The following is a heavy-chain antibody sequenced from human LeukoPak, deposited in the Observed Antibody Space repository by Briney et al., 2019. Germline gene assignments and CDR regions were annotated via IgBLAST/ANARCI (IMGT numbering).Heavy chain of an antibody. D-gene: IGHD3-9*01. Sequence: SVKASCKASGGTFSSYAISWVRQAPGQGLEWMGGIIPIFGTANYALKFQGRVTITADESTSTAYMELSSLRSEDTAVYYCAKTYYDILTGYYFGWFDPWGQGTLVTVSS. CDR3: AKTYYDILTGYYFGWFDP. J-gene: IGHJ5*02. V-gene: IGHV1-69*13. CDR2: IIPIFGTA. CDR1: GGTFSSYA.